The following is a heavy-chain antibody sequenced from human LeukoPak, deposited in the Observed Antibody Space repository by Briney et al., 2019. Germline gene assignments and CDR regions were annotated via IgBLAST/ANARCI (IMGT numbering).Heavy chain of an antibody. D-gene: IGHD1-26*01. J-gene: IGHJ4*02. CDR3: ARVKKWELLYYFDY. V-gene: IGHV4-39*01. CDR1: GFTFSSYG. Sequence: GSLRLSCAASGFTFSSYGMLWVRQAPGKGLEWIGSIYYSGSTYYNPSLKSRVTISVDTSKNQFSLKLSSVTAADTAVYYCARVKKWELLYYFDYWGQGTLVTVSS. CDR2: IYYSGST.